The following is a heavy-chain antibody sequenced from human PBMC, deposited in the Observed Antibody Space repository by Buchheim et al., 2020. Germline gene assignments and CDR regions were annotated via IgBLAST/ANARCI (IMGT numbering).Heavy chain of an antibody. J-gene: IGHJ6*02. CDR2: IYPDDSNT. D-gene: IGHD6-19*01. CDR1: GYSFTSYW. Sequence: EVRLVQSGAEVKKPGESLKISCKASGYSFTSYWVAWVRQMPGKGLEWMGIIYPDDSNTRYSPSFQGQVTISADNSITTAYLQWSSLKASDTAMYYCARSKKTSSGWYDGMDVWGPGTT. V-gene: IGHV5-51*01. CDR3: ARSKKTSSGWYDGMDV.